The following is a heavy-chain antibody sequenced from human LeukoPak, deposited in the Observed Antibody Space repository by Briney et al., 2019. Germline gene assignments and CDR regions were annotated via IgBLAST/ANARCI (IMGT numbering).Heavy chain of an antibody. CDR2: INHSGST. CDR3: ARGWAGRRPPWYFDL. CDR1: GGSFSGYY. J-gene: IGHJ2*01. Sequence: SETLSLTCAVYGGSFSGYYWSWIRQPPGKGLEWIGEINHSGSTNYNPSLKSRVTISVDTSKNQFSLKLSSVTAADTAVYYCARGWAGRRPPWYFDLWGRGTLVTVSS. D-gene: IGHD6-19*01. V-gene: IGHV4-34*01.